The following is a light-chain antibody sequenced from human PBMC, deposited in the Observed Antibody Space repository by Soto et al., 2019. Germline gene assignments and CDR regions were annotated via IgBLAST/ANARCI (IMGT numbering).Light chain of an antibody. Sequence: QSVLTQPASGAGSPGQSITIPCTGTRSDIGGYNYVSWYQQHPGKAPKLIIYEVRNRPSGVSHRFSGSKSGNTASLTISGLQAEDEATYYCNSFTTTSSFVFGGGTKVTVL. J-gene: IGLJ2*01. CDR3: NSFTTTSSFV. V-gene: IGLV2-14*01. CDR1: RSDIGGYNY. CDR2: EVR.